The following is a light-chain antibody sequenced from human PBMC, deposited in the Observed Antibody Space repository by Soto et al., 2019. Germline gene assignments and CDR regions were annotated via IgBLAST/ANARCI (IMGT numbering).Light chain of an antibody. CDR3: CSYTTSNTRQIV. CDR1: SSDVGGYNY. V-gene: IGLV2-14*03. CDR2: DVS. Sequence: QSALTQPASVSGSPGQSVTISCTGPSSDVGGYNYVSWYQHHPGKAPKLMIYDVSNRPSGVSNRFSGSKSSNTASLTISGLQPEDEADYYCCSYTTSNTRQIVFGTGTKLTVL. J-gene: IGLJ1*01.